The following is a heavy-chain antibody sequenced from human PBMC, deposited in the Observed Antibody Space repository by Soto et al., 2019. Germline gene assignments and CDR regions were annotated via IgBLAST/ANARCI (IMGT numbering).Heavy chain of an antibody. V-gene: IGHV4-30-2*01. CDR1: VVSMSRGGQS. CDR2: IYYTGST. CDR3: ARAPTGAYPRWDL. D-gene: IGHD3-10*01. Sequence: SETLSLTCAVSVVSMSRGGQSCSWMRQPPGKGLEWLGFIYYTGSTYYNPSLKSRVTLSVDRSKNQFSLNLTSVTAADTAMYFCARAPTGAYPRWDLWGQGTTVTVSS. J-gene: IGHJ6*02.